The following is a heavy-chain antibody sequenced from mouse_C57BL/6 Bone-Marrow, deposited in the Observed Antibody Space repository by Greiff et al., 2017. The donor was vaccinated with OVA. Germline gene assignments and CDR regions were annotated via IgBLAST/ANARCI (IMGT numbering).Heavy chain of an antibody. CDR2: INPNNGGT. CDR3: ARWVYYFDY. V-gene: IGHV1-26*01. J-gene: IGHJ2*01. Sequence: EVQLQQSGPELVKPGASVKISCKASGYTFTDYYMNWVKQSHGKSLEWIGDINPNNGGTSYNQKFKGKATLTVDKSSSTAYMELRSLTSEDAAVYDCARWVYYFDYWGQGTTLTVSS. CDR1: GYTFTDYY.